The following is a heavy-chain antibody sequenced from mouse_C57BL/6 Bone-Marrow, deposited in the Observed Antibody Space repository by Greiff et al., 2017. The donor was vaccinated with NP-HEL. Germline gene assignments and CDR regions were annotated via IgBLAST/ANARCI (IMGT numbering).Heavy chain of an antibody. Sequence: QVQLQQPGAELVKPGASVKLSCKASGYTFTSYWMHWVKQRPGQGLEWIGMIHPNSGSTNYNEKFKSKATLTVDKSSSTAYMQLRSLTSEDSAVYYCVYSNYVTFNFDYGGQGTTLTVSS. D-gene: IGHD2-5*01. CDR3: VYSNYVTFNFDY. CDR2: IHPNSGST. J-gene: IGHJ2*01. V-gene: IGHV1-64*01. CDR1: GYTFTSYW.